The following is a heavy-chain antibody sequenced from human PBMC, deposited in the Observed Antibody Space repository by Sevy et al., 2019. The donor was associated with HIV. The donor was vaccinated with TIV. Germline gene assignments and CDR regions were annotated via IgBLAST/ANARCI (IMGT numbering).Heavy chain of an antibody. J-gene: IGHJ4*02. V-gene: IGHV4-59*01. CDR2: IYYSGST. CDR1: GGSISSYY. Sequence: SETLSLTCTVSGGSISSYYWSWIRQPPGKGLEWIGYIYYSGSTNYNPSLKSRVTISVDTSKNQFSLKLSSVTAADMAVYYCARDMPYGGNSTGIDYWGQGTLVTVSS. D-gene: IGHD4-17*01. CDR3: ARDMPYGGNSTGIDY.